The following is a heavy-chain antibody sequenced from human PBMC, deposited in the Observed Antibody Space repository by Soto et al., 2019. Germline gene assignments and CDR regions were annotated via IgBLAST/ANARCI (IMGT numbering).Heavy chain of an antibody. V-gene: IGHV3-53*01. Sequence: PGGSLRLSCAASGFTVSSKYMSLVRQAPGKGLEWVSVIYSGGSTYYADSVKGRFTISRDNSKNTLYLQMNSLRAEDTAVYYCARDRLGIEMATIYWGQGTLVTVSS. J-gene: IGHJ4*02. D-gene: IGHD1-26*01. CDR1: GFTVSSKY. CDR2: IYSGGST. CDR3: ARDRLGIEMATIY.